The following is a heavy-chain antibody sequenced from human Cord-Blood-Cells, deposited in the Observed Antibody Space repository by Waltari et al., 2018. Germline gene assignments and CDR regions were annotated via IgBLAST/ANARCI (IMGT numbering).Heavy chain of an antibody. V-gene: IGHV3-33*01. CDR3: ASGDEVLGGLDY. CDR1: GFTFSSYG. D-gene: IGHD3-16*01. Sequence: QVQLVESGGGVVQPGRSLRLSCAASGFTFSSYGMHWVRQAPGKGLEWVAVIWYDGSNKYYADSVKVRFTISRDNSKNTLYLQMNSLRAEDTAVYYCASGDEVLGGLDYWGQGTLVTVSS. J-gene: IGHJ4*02. CDR2: IWYDGSNK.